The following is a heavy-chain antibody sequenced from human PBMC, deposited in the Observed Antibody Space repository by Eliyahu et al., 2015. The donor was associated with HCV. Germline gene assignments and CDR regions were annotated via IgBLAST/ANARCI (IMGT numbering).Heavy chain of an antibody. V-gene: IGHV1-46*01. D-gene: IGHD1-26*01. Sequence: QVQLVQSGAEVKKPGASVKVSCKASGYTFTSYYMHWVRQAPGQGLEWMGIINPSGGSTSYAQKFQGRVTMTRDTSTSTVYMELSSLRSEDTAVYYCARDRSRPVGATLYYFDYWGQGTLVTVSS. CDR1: GYTFTSYY. CDR3: ARDRSRPVGATLYYFDY. J-gene: IGHJ4*02. CDR2: INPSGGST.